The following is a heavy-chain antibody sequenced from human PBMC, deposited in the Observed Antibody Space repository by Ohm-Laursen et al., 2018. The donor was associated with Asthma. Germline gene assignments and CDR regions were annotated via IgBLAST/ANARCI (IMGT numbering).Heavy chain of an antibody. J-gene: IGHJ4*02. CDR3: ARVNYGGPLDY. V-gene: IGHV4-34*01. Sequence: SDTLSLTCAVYGGSFSDYYWSWIRQPPGKGLDWIGEINHSGSTNYNPSLKSRVTISVDTSKNQFSLKLTSVTAADTAVYYCARVNYGGPLDYWGPGALVTVSS. CDR2: INHSGST. CDR1: GGSFSDYY. D-gene: IGHD4-23*01.